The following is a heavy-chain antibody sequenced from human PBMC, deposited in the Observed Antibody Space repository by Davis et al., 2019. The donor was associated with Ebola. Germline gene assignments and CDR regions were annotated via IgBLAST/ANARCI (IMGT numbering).Heavy chain of an antibody. V-gene: IGHV1-46*01. CDR2: INAGGGGT. CDR1: GGTFSSYA. Sequence: ASVKVSCKASGGTFSSYAISWVRQAPGQGLEWMGIINAGGGGTTHAQKFQGRITMTRDTSTNTVYMELSSLRSEDTAVYYCAREGGGDWGQGTLVTVSS. D-gene: IGHD3-16*01. CDR3: AREGGGD. J-gene: IGHJ4*02.